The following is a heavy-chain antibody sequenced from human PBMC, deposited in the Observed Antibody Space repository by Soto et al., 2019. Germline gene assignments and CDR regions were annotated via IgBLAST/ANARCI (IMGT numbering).Heavy chain of an antibody. J-gene: IGHJ3*02. D-gene: IGHD2-15*01. CDR3: ARPGNFRYCSGGSCRDAFDI. CDR1: GGSISSSSYY. V-gene: IGHV4-39*01. CDR2: IYYSGST. Sequence: PSETLSLTCTVSGGSISSSSYYWGWIRQPLGKGLEWIGSIYYSGSTYYNPSLKSRVTISVDTSKNQFSLKLSSVTAADTAVYYCARPGNFRYCSGGSCRDAFDIWGQGTMVTVSS.